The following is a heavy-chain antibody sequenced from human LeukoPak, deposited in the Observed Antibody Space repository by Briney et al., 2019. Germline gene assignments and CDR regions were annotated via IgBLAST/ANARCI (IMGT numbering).Heavy chain of an antibody. Sequence: NPGRSLRLSCAASGFTFSSYAMHWVRQAPGQRLEWMGWINAGNGNTKYSQKFQGRVTITRDTSASTAYMELSSLRSEDTAVYYCARDKYSSSRGAPHDAFDIWGQGTMVTVSS. V-gene: IGHV1-3*01. CDR3: ARDKYSSSRGAPHDAFDI. CDR1: GFTFSSYA. CDR2: INAGNGNT. D-gene: IGHD6-13*01. J-gene: IGHJ3*02.